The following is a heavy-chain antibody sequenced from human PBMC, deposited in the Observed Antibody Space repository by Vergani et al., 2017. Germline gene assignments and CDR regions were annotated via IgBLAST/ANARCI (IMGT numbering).Heavy chain of an antibody. V-gene: IGHV4-30-4*08. CDR2: IYYSGST. D-gene: IGHD3-22*01. CDR1: GGSISSGDYY. Sequence: QVQLQESGPGLVKPSQTLSLICTVSGGSISSGDYYWSWIRQPPGKGLEWIVYIYYSGSTYYNPSLKSRVTVSVDTSKNPFSLKLSSGTAADTAVYYCARGAGGITMIPSGGFDPWGQGTLVTVSS. CDR3: ARGAGGITMIPSGGFDP. J-gene: IGHJ5*02.